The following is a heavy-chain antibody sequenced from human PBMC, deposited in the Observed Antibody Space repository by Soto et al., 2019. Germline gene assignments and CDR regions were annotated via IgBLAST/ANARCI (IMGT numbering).Heavy chain of an antibody. Sequence: PGGSLRLSCAASGFTVSSNYMSWVRQAPGKGLEWVSVIYSGGSTYYADSVKGRFTISRDNSKNTLYLQMNSPRAEDTAVYYCARDRASYYGMDVWGQGTTVTDSS. D-gene: IGHD3-10*01. CDR3: ARDRASYYGMDV. CDR1: GFTVSSNY. J-gene: IGHJ6*02. V-gene: IGHV3-53*01. CDR2: IYSGGST.